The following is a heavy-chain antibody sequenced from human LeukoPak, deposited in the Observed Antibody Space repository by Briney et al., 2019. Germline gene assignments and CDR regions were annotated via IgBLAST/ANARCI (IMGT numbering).Heavy chain of an antibody. V-gene: IGHV3-23*01. CDR1: GFTFSSYA. CDR3: ARLVAGAGITY. J-gene: IGHJ4*02. CDR2: ISGSGGST. Sequence: GGSLRLSCAASGFTFSSYAMSWVRQAPGKGLEWVSAISGSGGSTYYADSVKGRFTISRDNAKNSLYLQMNSLRAEDTAVYYCARLVAGAGITYWGQGTLVTVSS. D-gene: IGHD6-19*01.